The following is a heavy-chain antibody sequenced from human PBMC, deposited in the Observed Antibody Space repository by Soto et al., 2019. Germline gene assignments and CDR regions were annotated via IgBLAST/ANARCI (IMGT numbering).Heavy chain of an antibody. CDR1: GGSISSGGYY. CDR2: IYYSGST. CDR3: PRVGGISWFDP. J-gene: IGHJ5*02. Sequence: QVQLQESGPGLVKPSQTLSLTCTVSGGSISSGGYYWSWIRQHPGKGLEWIGYIYYSGSTYYNPSLKRRVTISVDTCKNRFSLTLSSVTAADTAVYYCPRVGGISWFDPWGQGTLVTVSS. D-gene: IGHD3-16*01. V-gene: IGHV4-31*03.